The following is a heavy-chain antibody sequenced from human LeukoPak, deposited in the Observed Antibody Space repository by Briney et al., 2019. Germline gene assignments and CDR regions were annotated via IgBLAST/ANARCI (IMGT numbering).Heavy chain of an antibody. CDR3: AKDWGIVVVPAAILSPAIDY. CDR2: ISGSGGST. D-gene: IGHD2-2*01. J-gene: IGHJ4*02. Sequence: PGGSLRLSCAASGFTFSSYAMSWVRQAPGKGLEWVSAISGSGGSTYYADSVKGRFTISRDNSKNTLYLQMNSLRAEDTAVYYCAKDWGIVVVPAAILSPAIDYWGQGTLVTVSS. V-gene: IGHV3-23*01. CDR1: GFTFSSYA.